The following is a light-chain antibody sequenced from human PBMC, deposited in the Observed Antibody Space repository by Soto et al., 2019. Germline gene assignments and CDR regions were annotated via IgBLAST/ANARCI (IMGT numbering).Light chain of an antibody. CDR2: GAS. CDR3: QQYGNSPWT. Sequence: EIVLTQSPGTLSLSPGERATLSCRASQSFSSSYLVWYQQKPGQAPTLLIYGASTRATGIPDRFSGSGYGTDFTLTISRLEPEDFAVYYCQQYGNSPWTFGQGTKVEI. V-gene: IGKV3-20*01. CDR1: QSFSSSY. J-gene: IGKJ1*01.